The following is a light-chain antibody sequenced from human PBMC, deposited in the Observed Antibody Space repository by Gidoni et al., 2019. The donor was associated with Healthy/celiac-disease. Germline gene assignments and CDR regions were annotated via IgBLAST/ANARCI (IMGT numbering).Light chain of an antibody. J-gene: IGLJ3*02. Sequence: QAVVTQQPSLTVSPGGTVTLTCSSSTGVVPSGHFPYWFQQKPGQAPRTLIYDTFNKHSCTPARFSGSLLGGKAALTLLGAQPEDEADYYCLLSHSGARVFGGGTKLIVL. CDR2: DTF. CDR1: TGVVPSGHF. V-gene: IGLV7-46*02. CDR3: LLSHSGARV.